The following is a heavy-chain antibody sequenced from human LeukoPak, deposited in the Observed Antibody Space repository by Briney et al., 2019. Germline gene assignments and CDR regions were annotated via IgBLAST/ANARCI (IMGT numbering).Heavy chain of an antibody. CDR2: MNPNSGNT. CDR3: ASTSGYSSSWYERDDY. CDR1: GYTFTGYY. J-gene: IGHJ4*02. Sequence: ASVKVSCKASGYTFTGYYMHWVRQATGQGLEWMGWMNPNSGNTGYAQKFQGRVTMTRNTSINTAYMELSSLRSEDTAVYYCASTSGYSSSWYERDDYWGQGTLVTVSS. V-gene: IGHV1-8*02. D-gene: IGHD6-13*01.